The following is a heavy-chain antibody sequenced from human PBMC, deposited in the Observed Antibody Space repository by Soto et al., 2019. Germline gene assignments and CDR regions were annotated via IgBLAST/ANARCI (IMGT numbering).Heavy chain of an antibody. V-gene: IGHV4-30-4*02. J-gene: IGHJ4*02. D-gene: IGHD5-18*01. CDR1: GDSISSGNYY. Sequence: SETLSVTCSVSGDSISSGNYYWSLILQPPGKGLEWIGSMYYSGSTYYNPSLESRVTISVDTSKNQFSLKLSSVTAEDTAVYYCGREGYSYGYRHFDSWGQGTQVTVSS. CDR2: MYYSGST. CDR3: GREGYSYGYRHFDS.